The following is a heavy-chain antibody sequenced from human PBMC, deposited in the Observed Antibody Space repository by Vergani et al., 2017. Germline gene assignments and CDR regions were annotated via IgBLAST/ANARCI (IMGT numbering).Heavy chain of an antibody. CDR3: ARGSREPPLYGGNXFDY. CDR2: IYYSGST. D-gene: IGHD4-23*01. CDR1: GGSISSYY. Sequence: QVQLQESGPGLVKPSETLSLTCTVSGGSISSYYWSWIRQPPGKGREWIGYIYYSGSTKYNPSLKSRVTISVDTSKNQFSLKLSSVTAADTAVYYCARGSREPPLYGGNXFDYWGQGTLVTVSS. V-gene: IGHV4-59*01. J-gene: IGHJ4*02.